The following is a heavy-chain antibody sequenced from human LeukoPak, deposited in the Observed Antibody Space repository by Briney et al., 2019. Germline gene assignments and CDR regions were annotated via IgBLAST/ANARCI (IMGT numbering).Heavy chain of an antibody. CDR1: GFSFSSYS. CDR2: MTRSSAI. V-gene: IGHV3-69-1*01. D-gene: IGHD3-10*02. CDR3: ARAQTMFWEFDGFDI. J-gene: IGHJ3*02. Sequence: NPGGSLRLSCAASGFSFSSYSMNWVRQAPGKGLEWVATMTRSSAIYYADSVKGRFTISRDNAKNPVYLQLNSLRDEDTAVYSCARAQTMFWEFDGFDIWGRGTMVTVSS.